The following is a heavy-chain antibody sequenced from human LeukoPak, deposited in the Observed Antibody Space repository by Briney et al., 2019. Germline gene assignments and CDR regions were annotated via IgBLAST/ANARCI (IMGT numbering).Heavy chain of an antibody. CDR3: ARDMNYNLDF. CDR1: GFTFSHSY. J-gene: IGHJ4*02. V-gene: IGHV3-74*01. Sequence: GGSLRLSCAAPGFTFSHSYMHWVRQAPGKGLVWVSRIDIDGGTGYADSVKGRFTISRDNAKNTVELQMNDLRAEDTALYYCARDMNYNLDFWGQGTLVTVSS. D-gene: IGHD1-1*01. CDR2: IDIDGGT.